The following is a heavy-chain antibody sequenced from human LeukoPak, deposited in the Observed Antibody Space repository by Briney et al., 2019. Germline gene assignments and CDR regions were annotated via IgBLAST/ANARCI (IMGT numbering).Heavy chain of an antibody. CDR2: LYSGGST. Sequence: TGGSLRLSCAASGFTVSGNYMSWVRQAPGKGLEWVSLLYSGGSTYYADSVKGRFSISGDNSKNTLYLQMNSLRAEDTAVYYCASRDKGYYYGMDVWGQGTTVTVSS. CDR3: ASRDKGYYYGMDV. D-gene: IGHD5-24*01. CDR1: GFTVSGNY. V-gene: IGHV3-66*01. J-gene: IGHJ6*02.